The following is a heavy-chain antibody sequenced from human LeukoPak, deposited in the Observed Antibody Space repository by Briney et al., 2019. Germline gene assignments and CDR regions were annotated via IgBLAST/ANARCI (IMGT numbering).Heavy chain of an antibody. D-gene: IGHD2-2*01. CDR1: GFTFSSYG. CDR2: IRYDGSNK. V-gene: IGHV3-30*02. J-gene: IGHJ5*02. CDR3: ARSFWVPAAMEYDP. Sequence: PGGSLRLSCAASGFTFSSYGMHWVRQAPGKGLEGVAFIRYDGSNKCYADSVKGRFTISRDNSKNTLYLQMNSLRAEDTAVYYCARSFWVPAAMEYDPWGQGTLVTVSS.